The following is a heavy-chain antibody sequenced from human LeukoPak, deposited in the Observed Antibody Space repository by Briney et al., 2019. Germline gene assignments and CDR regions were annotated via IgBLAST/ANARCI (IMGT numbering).Heavy chain of an antibody. V-gene: IGHV4-59*01. J-gene: IGHJ4*02. CDR3: ASVRRDGYPFDY. CDR2: IYYTGSA. CDR1: GGSISGYF. Sequence: PSETLSLTCTVSGGSISGYFWSWIRQPPGKGLEWIGYIYYTGSANYNFSFKSRVTISVDTSKNQVSLKLSSVTAADTAVYYCASVRRDGYPFDYWGQGTLVTVSS. D-gene: IGHD5-24*01.